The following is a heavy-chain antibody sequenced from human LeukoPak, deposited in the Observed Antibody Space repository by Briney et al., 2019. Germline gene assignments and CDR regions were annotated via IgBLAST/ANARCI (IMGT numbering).Heavy chain of an antibody. Sequence: SETLSLTCAVYGGSFSGYYWSWIRQPPGKGLEWIGEINHSGSTNYNPSLKSRVTISVDTSKNQFSLKLSSVTAADTAVYYCARVVPRITMIVVVITTGYFDYWGQGTLVTVSS. CDR1: GGSFSGYY. CDR3: ARVVPRITMIVVVITTGYFDY. D-gene: IGHD3-22*01. CDR2: INHSGST. V-gene: IGHV4-34*01. J-gene: IGHJ4*02.